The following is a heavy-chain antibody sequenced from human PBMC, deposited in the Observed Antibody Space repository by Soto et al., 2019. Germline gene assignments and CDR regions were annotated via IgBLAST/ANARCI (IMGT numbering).Heavy chain of an antibody. D-gene: IGHD6-19*01. Sequence: EVQLVESGGGLVKPGGSLRLSCAGSGFTLSNVWMNWVRQAPGKGLEWVGRIKSETDGGTIDYAAPVKGRFTISRDDSNNTLYMQMNSLKTEDTATYYCTPLALKYNSDWYPLCDWGQGTRVTVSS. CDR2: IKSETDGGTI. CDR1: GFTLSNVW. J-gene: IGHJ4*02. CDR3: TPLALKYNSDWYPLCD. V-gene: IGHV3-15*07.